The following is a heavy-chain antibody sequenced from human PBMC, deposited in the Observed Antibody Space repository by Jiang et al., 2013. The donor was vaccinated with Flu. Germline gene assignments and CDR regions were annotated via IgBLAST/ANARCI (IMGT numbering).Heavy chain of an antibody. Sequence: VQLLESGGGLVQPGGSLRLSCAASGFTFSSYAMSWVRQAPGKGLEWVSAISGSGGSTYYADSVKGRFTISRDNSKNTLYLQMNSLRAEDTAVYYCAKSRVYGKQWLPHDAFDIWGQGTMVTVSS. CDR2: ISGSGGST. CDR1: GFTFSSYA. J-gene: IGHJ3*02. CDR3: AKSRVYGKQWLPHDAFDI. V-gene: IGHV3-23*01. D-gene: IGHD6-19*01.